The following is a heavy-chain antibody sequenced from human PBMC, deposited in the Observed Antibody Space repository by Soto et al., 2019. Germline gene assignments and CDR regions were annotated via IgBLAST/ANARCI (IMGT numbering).Heavy chain of an antibody. Sequence: TLSLTCTVSGGSISSYYWSWIRQPPGKGLEWIGYIYYSGSTNYNPSLKSRVTISVETSKNQFSLKLSSVTAADTAVYYCARDYRMTTVTDNYYYYYMDVWGKGTTVTVSS. D-gene: IGHD4-17*01. CDR1: GGSISSYY. J-gene: IGHJ6*03. CDR3: ARDYRMTTVTDNYYYYYMDV. CDR2: IYYSGST. V-gene: IGHV4-59*01.